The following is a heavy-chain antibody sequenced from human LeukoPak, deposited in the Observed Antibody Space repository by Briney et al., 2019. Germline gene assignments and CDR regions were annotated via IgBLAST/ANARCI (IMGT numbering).Heavy chain of an antibody. CDR1: GFTFSNHE. V-gene: IGHV3-48*03. D-gene: IGHD2-2*01. J-gene: IGHJ4*02. CDR2: ISNNGNTI. CDR3: ARGLRRGFCSSASCSVFDY. Sequence: GGSLRLSCAASGFTFSNHEMNWVRQAPGRWLEWVSYISNNGNTIYYADSVKGRFSISRDNAKNSLLLQLNSLSAEDTAIYYCARGLRRGFCSSASCSVFDYWGQGTLVTVSS.